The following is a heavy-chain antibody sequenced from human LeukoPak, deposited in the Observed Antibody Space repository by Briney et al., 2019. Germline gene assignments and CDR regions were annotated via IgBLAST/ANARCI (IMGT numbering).Heavy chain of an antibody. CDR3: ARDDYDSSGYYSGFDY. CDR2: IYYSGST. CDR1: GGSISSYY. D-gene: IGHD3-22*01. J-gene: IGHJ4*02. Sequence: SETLSLTCTVSGGSISSYYWSWIRQPPGKGQEWIGYIYYSGSTNYNPSLKSRVTISVDTSKNQFSLKLSSVTAADTAVYYCARDDYDSSGYYSGFDYWGQGTLVTVSS. V-gene: IGHV4-59*01.